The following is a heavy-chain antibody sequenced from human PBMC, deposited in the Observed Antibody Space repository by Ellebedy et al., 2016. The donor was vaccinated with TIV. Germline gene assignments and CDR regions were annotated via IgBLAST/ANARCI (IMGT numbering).Heavy chain of an antibody. V-gene: IGHV3-30*19. D-gene: IGHD4-17*01. CDR1: GFTFSSYG. CDR2: ISYDGSNK. Sequence: GGSLRLSXAASGFTFSSYGMHWVRQAPGKGLEWVAVISYDGSNKYYADSMKGRFTISRDNSKNTLYLQMNSLRAEDTALYYCAKAHDYGDYLFDYWGQGTLVTVSS. J-gene: IGHJ4*02. CDR3: AKAHDYGDYLFDY.